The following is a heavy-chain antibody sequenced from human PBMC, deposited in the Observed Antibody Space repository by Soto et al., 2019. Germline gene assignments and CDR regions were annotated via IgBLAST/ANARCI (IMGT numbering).Heavy chain of an antibody. CDR2: IYYSGIT. V-gene: IGHV4-59*01. J-gene: IGHJ6*02. CDR3: AIYKSSYYYCIDV. D-gene: IGHD1-20*01. Sequence: SETLSLTCTVSGGSISSYYWSWIRQPSGKGLEWIGYIYYSGITNYNPSLKSRVTISVDTSKNQFSLKLSSVTAADTAVYYCAIYKSSYYYCIDVWGQGTSVT. CDR1: GGSISSYY.